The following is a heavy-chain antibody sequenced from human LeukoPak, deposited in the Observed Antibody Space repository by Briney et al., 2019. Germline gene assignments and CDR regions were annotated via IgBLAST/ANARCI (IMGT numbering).Heavy chain of an antibody. CDR1: GFTFIHHW. Sequence: PGGSLRLSCVDSGFTFIHHWMGWVRQAPGKGLEWVAHIGRLGLGGGQYYVDSVEGRFTVSRDDTKSSLFLQMNSLRAEDTAVYYCVRSAYRSIWMWGQGVLVTVSS. V-gene: IGHV3-7*01. CDR3: VRSAYRSIWM. D-gene: IGHD3-3*01. CDR2: IGRLGLGGGQ. J-gene: IGHJ4*02.